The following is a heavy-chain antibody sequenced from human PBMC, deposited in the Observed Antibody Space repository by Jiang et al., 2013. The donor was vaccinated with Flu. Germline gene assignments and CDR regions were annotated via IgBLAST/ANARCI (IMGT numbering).Heavy chain of an antibody. J-gene: IGHJ4*02. CDR2: ISGGGDGT. V-gene: IGHV3-23*01. Sequence: WVRQAPGEGLEWVSSISGGGDGTYYVDSVKGRFTISRDNSKNTLFLQMNTLRAEDTAVYYCAKLTDYFDSSGNFHYWGQGTLVTVSS. D-gene: IGHD3-22*01. CDR3: AKLTDYFDSSGNFHY.